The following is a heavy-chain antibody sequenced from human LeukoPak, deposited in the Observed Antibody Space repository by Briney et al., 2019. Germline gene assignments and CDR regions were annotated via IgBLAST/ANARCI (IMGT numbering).Heavy chain of an antibody. CDR1: GYSISSGYY. CDR2: IYHSGST. CDR3: ARDGGFHDYGDYVIIY. Sequence: NPSETLSLTCTVSGYSISSGYYWGWIRQPPGKGLEWIGSIYHSGSTYYNPSLKSRVTISVDTSKNQFSLKLSSVTAADTAVYYCARDGGFHDYGDYVIIYWGQGTLVTVSS. V-gene: IGHV4-38-2*02. J-gene: IGHJ4*02. D-gene: IGHD4-17*01.